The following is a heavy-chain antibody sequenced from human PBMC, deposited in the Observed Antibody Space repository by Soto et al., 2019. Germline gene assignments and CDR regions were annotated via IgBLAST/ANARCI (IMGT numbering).Heavy chain of an antibody. V-gene: IGHV2-5*02. CDR1: GFSLSTSEVG. D-gene: IGHD2-15*01. CDR2: IYWDDDE. Sequence: QITLKESGPTLVKPTQTLTLTCTFSGFSLSTSEVGVGWIRQPPGKALEWLAVIYWDDDERYSPSLKYRLTITNDSSKNQVVLTMTNMDPVDTATYYCAHRRYCSGGSCFDYWGQGTLVTVSA. CDR3: AHRRYCSGGSCFDY. J-gene: IGHJ4*02.